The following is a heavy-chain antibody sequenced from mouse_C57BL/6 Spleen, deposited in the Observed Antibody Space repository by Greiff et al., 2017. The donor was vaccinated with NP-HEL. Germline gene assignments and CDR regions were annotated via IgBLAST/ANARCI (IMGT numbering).Heavy chain of an antibody. CDR1: GYSITSGYD. CDR3: ASAYYDYDAFAY. D-gene: IGHD2-4*01. CDR2: ISYSGST. V-gene: IGHV3-1*01. Sequence: EVMLVESGPGMVKPSQSLSLTCTVTGYSITSGYDWHWIRHFPGNKLEWMGYISYSGSTNYNPSLKSRISITHDTSKNHFFLKLNSVTTEDTATYYCASAYYDYDAFAYWGQGTLVTVSA. J-gene: IGHJ3*01.